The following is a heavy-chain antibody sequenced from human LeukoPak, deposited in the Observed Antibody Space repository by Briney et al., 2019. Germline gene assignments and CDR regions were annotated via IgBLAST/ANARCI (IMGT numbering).Heavy chain of an antibody. CDR1: GYTFTAFF. CDR3: ARVGAAQQDSTY. D-gene: IGHD1-26*01. V-gene: IGHV1-2*02. J-gene: IGHJ4*02. CDR2: LHPNSGGT. Sequence: ASVKVSCKTSGYTFTAFFIHWVRQAPGQGLEWMGWLHPNSGGTNYAQKFKGRVTMARDTSISTAYMELSRLRSDDTAVYFCARVGAAQQDSTYWGQGTLVTVSS.